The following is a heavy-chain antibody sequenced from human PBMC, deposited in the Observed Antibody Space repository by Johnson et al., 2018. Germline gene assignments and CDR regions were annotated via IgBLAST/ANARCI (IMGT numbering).Heavy chain of an antibody. CDR3: AKEVRGHDYDGDYYYYMHG. D-gene: IGHD5-12*01. V-gene: IGHV3-30*18. J-gene: IGHJ6*03. Sequence: QVQLVQSGGGVVQPGRSLRLSCAASGFTFSSYGMHWVRQAPGKGLAWVAVISYDGSNKYYADSVMGRFTISRDISKKPLYLQMNRRGAEDTAVYSGAKEVRGHDYDGDYYYYMHGLGQGTTVTVSS. CDR1: GFTFSSYG. CDR2: ISYDGSNK.